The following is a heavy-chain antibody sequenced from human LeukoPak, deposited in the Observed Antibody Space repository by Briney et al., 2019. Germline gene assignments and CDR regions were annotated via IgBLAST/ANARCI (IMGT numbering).Heavy chain of an antibody. J-gene: IGHJ4*02. CDR3: VSFYETY. CDR1: GNYW. V-gene: IGHV3-74*01. CDR2: INSDGSWT. D-gene: IGHD2-2*01. Sequence: GGSLRLSCAASGNYWMHWVRQAPGKGLVWVSHINSDGSWTSYAASVKGRFTISKDNAKNTVYLQMNSLRAEDTAVYYCVSFYETYWGRGPLVTVSS.